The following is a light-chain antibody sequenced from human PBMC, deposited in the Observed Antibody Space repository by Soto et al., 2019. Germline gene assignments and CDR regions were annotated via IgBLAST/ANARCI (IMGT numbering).Light chain of an antibody. CDR1: SSNIGAGYD. CDR2: GNT. Sequence: VLTQPPSVSGAPGQRVTISCTGSSSNIGAGYDVHWYQRLPGTAPKLLIYGNTNRPSGVPDRFSGSKSDTSASLAITGLQAEDEADYYCQSYDSSLITYVFGTGTKVTVL. CDR3: QSYDSSLITYV. J-gene: IGLJ1*01. V-gene: IGLV1-40*01.